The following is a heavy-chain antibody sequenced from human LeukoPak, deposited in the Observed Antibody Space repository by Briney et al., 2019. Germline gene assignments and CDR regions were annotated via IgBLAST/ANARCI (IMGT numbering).Heavy chain of an antibody. CDR2: INHSGST. J-gene: IGHJ4*02. V-gene: IGHV4-34*01. CDR3: ARCTSGSYGTVWVVFDY. Sequence: SETLSLTCAVYGGSFSGYYWSWIRQPPGKGLEWIGEINHSGSTNYNPSLKSRVTISVDTSKNQFSLKLSSVTAADTAVYYCARCTSGSYGTVWVVFDYWGQGTLVTVSS. D-gene: IGHD1-26*01. CDR1: GGSFSGYY.